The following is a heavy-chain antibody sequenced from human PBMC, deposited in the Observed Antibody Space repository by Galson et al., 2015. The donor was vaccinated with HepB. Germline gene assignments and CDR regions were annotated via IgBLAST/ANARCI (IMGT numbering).Heavy chain of an antibody. CDR2: IKSKTDGGTT. J-gene: IGHJ4*02. V-gene: IGHV3-15*01. D-gene: IGHD3-3*01. CDR3: TTDQEEYDFWSGYYFPIDY. Sequence: SLRLSCAASGFTFSNAWMSWVRQAPGKGLEWVGRIKSKTDGGTTDYAAPVKGRFTISRDDSKNTLYLQMNSLKTEDTAVYYCTTDQEEYDFWSGYYFPIDYVVQVTLVTISS. CDR1: GFTFSNAW.